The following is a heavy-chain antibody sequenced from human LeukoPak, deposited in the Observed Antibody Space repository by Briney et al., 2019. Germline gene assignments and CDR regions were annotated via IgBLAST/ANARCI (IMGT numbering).Heavy chain of an antibody. J-gene: IGHJ6*02. CDR1: GFTFNAFG. CDR2: ISYDGSNK. CDR3: AREYYYDSSGYSNYYYGMDV. Sequence: GGSLRLSCAASGFTFNAFGMNWVRQAPGKGLEWVAVISYDGSNKYYADSVKGRFTISRDNSKNTLYLQMNSLRAEDTAVYYCAREYYYDSSGYSNYYYGMDVWGQGTTVTVSS. D-gene: IGHD3-22*01. V-gene: IGHV3-30*03.